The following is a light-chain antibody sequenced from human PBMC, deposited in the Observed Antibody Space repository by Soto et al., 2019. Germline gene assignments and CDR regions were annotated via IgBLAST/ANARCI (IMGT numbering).Light chain of an antibody. CDR1: QSVSSSY. CDR2: AAS. J-gene: IGKJ1*01. V-gene: IGKV3-20*01. Sequence: EIVLTQSPGTLSLSPGERATLSCRASQSVSSSYLAWYQQKPGQAPRLLIYAASSRATGIPDRFSGSGSGTDFTLTISRLEPEDFGVYYCQQYCSSPLTFGEGTQVEVK. CDR3: QQYCSSPLT.